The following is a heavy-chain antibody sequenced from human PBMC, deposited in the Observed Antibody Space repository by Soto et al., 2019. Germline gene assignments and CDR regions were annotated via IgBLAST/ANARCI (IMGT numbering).Heavy chain of an antibody. V-gene: IGHV3-23*01. Sequence: PGGSLRLSCAASGFTFSSYAMSWVRQAPGKGLEWVSAISGSGGSTYYADSVKGRFTISRDNSKNTLYLQMNSLRAEDTAVYYCAKDPRQLGYYYYYYGMDVWGPGTTVTVSS. CDR3: AKDPRQLGYYYYYYGMDV. D-gene: IGHD6-6*01. CDR1: GFTFSSYA. J-gene: IGHJ6*02. CDR2: ISGSGGST.